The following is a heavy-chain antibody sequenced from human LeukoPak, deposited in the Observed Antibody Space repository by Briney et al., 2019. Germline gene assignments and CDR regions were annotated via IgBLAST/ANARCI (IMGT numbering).Heavy chain of an antibody. D-gene: IGHD1-26*01. CDR1: GGSFSGYY. J-gene: IGHJ3*01. CDR2: INQSGST. V-gene: IGHV4-34*01. Sequence: SETLSLTCAVYGGSFSGYYWNWIRQPPGRGLEWIGEINQSGSTNYNPSLKSRVTISLDTSKNQFSLKLNSVTAADTAVYYCARKGWVLLRAFDVWGRGTMVTVSS. CDR3: ARKGWVLLRAFDV.